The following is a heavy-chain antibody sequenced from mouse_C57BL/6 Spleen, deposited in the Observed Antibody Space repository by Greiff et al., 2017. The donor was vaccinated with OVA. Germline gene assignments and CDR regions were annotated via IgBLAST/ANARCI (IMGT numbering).Heavy chain of an antibody. Sequence: VQGVESGPGLVQPSQSLSITCTVSGFSLTSYGVHWVRQSPGKGLEWLGVIWSGGSTDYNAAFISRLSISKDNSKSQVFFKMNSLQADDTAIYYCARRGDYDEKNAMDYWGQGTSVTVSS. D-gene: IGHD2-4*01. CDR2: IWSGGST. V-gene: IGHV2-2*01. CDR1: GFSLTSYG. CDR3: ARRGDYDEKNAMDY. J-gene: IGHJ4*01.